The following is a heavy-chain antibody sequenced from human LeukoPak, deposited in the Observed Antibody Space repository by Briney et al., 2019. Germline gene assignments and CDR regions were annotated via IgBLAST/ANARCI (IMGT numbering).Heavy chain of an antibody. D-gene: IGHD3-9*01. V-gene: IGHV1-69*13. J-gene: IGHJ6*04. CDR3: ARAKDYDILTGYYGTGYYYSMDV. Sequence: SVKLSCKASAGTFSSYAISWVRQAPGPGLEWMGGIITIFGTANYAQKYQGRVTITADESTSTAYMELSSLRSEDTAVYYCARAKDYDILTGYYGTGYYYSMDVWGKGTTVTVSS. CDR2: IITIFGTA. CDR1: AGTFSSYA.